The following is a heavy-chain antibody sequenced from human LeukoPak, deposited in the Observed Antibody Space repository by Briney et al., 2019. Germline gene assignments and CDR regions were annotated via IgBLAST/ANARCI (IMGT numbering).Heavy chain of an antibody. CDR2: IKWNGGIT. CDR1: GFTFDDYA. J-gene: IGHJ4*02. Sequence: GGSLRLSCSASGFTFDDYAMSWVRQVPGKGLEWVSSIKWNGGITDYAASVKGRFTISRDNAKNSLYLQMNSLRAEDTALYFCARSRLPVREYDCLSLWGQGTMVTVSS. D-gene: IGHD3-9*01. CDR3: ARSRLPVREYDCLSL. V-gene: IGHV3-20*04.